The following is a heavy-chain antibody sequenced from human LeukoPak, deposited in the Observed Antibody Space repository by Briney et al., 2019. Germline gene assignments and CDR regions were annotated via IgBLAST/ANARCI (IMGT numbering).Heavy chain of an antibody. CDR1: SDSISSSY. Sequence: PSETLSLTCTVSSDSISSSYWSWIRQPPGKGLEWIGYIYFTGITNYSSSLRSRVTMSLHTSKNQFYLKLNSVTAADTAVYYCARSSGAFDYWGQGALVTVSS. CDR3: ARSSGAFDY. V-gene: IGHV4-59*01. J-gene: IGHJ4*02. CDR2: IYFTGIT.